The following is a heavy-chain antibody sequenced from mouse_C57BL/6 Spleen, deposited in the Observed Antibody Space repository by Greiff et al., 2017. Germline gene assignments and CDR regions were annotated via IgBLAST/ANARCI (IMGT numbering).Heavy chain of an antibody. CDR2: ISSGGDYI. D-gene: IGHD2-4*01. CDR3: TRYYDYDDYYAMDY. J-gene: IGHJ4*01. V-gene: IGHV5-9-1*02. CDR1: GFTFSSYA. Sequence: EVMLVESGEGLVKPGGSLKLSCAASGFTFSSYAMSWVRQTPEKRLEWVAYISSGGDYIYYADTVKGRFTISRDNARNTLYLQMSSLKSEDTAMYYCTRYYDYDDYYAMDYWGQGTSVTVSS.